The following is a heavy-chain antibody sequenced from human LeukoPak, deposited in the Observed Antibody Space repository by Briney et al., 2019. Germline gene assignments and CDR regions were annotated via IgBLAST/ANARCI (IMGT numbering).Heavy chain of an antibody. D-gene: IGHD6-13*01. CDR1: GGSISSGDYY. Sequence: SETLSLTCTVSGGSISSGDYYWSWIRQHPGKGLEWIGYIYYSGSTYYNPSLKSRVTISVDTSKNQLSLKLSSVTAADTAVYYCAREMYTSSWYFNNWFDPWGQGTLVTVSS. V-gene: IGHV4-31*03. CDR3: AREMYTSSWYFNNWFDP. CDR2: IYYSGST. J-gene: IGHJ5*02.